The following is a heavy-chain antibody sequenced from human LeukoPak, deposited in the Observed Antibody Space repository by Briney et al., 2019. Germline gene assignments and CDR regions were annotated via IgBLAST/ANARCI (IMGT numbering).Heavy chain of an antibody. V-gene: IGHV3-21*01. D-gene: IGHD2-15*01. Sequence: PGGSLRLSCAASGFTFSSYSMNWVRQAPGKGLEWVSSISSSSSYIYYADSVKGRFTISRDNAKNSLYLQMNSLRADDTAVYYCALQRPPEYCSGDNCYRDAFDIWGLGTMVTVSS. CDR1: GFTFSSYS. CDR3: ALQRPPEYCSGDNCYRDAFDI. J-gene: IGHJ3*02. CDR2: ISSSSSYI.